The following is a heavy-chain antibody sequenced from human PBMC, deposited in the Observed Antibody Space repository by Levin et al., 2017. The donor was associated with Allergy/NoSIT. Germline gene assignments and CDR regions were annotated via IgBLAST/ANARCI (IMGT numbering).Heavy chain of an antibody. V-gene: IGHV3-48*02. CDR3: ARDWGITIFGLGSFDI. J-gene: IGHJ3*02. CDR2: ISSSSSTI. CDR1: GFTFSSYS. D-gene: IGHD3-3*01. Sequence: PGGSLRLSCAASGFTFSSYSMNWVRQAPGKGLEWVSYISSSSSTIYYADSVKGRFTISRDNAKNSLYLQMNSLRDEDTAVYYCARDWGITIFGLGSFDIWGQGTMVTVAS.